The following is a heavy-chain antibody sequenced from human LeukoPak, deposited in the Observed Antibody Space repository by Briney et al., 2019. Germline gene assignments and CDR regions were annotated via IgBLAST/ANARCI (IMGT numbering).Heavy chain of an antibody. J-gene: IGHJ6*03. CDR1: GGSVSSGSYY. Sequence: PSETLSLTCTVSGGSVSSGSYYWSWIRQPPGKGLEWIGYIYYSGSTNYNPSLKSRVTISVDTSKNQFSLKLSSVTAADTAVYYCARGKQLVLGYYYYYMDVWGKGTTVTVSS. CDR3: ARGKQLVLGYYYYYMDV. CDR2: IYYSGST. D-gene: IGHD6-13*01. V-gene: IGHV4-61*01.